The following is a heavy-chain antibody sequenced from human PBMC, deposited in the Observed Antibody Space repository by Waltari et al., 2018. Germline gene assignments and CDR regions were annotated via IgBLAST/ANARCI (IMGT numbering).Heavy chain of an antibody. J-gene: IGHJ4*02. Sequence: EMQLVESGGGLVQPGGSLRLSCAASGFTFSSYWMHWVRQAPGKGLVSVSNSNMDGSITRYADSVKGRFTSSRDTAENTLFLQMHSLRVEDTAVYYCVMYSSSFLGDCWGQGTLVTVSS. V-gene: IGHV3-74*01. CDR3: VMYSSSFLGDC. D-gene: IGHD6-19*01. CDR1: GFTFSSYW. CDR2: SNMDGSIT.